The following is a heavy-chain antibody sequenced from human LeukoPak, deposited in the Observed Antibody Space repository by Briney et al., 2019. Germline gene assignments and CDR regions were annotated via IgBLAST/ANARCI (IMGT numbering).Heavy chain of an antibody. CDR2: INPSGGIT. J-gene: IGHJ4*02. Sequence: PGGSLRLSCAGSGFTFSSNPLSWVRQAPGKGLEWVSAINPSGGITYYADSVRGRFTISRDNSKNTLYLQMNTLRAEDTAVYYCATTKQARRYFDYWGQGTLVTVSS. D-gene: IGHD1-1*01. CDR1: GFTFSSNP. CDR3: ATTKQARRYFDY. V-gene: IGHV3-23*01.